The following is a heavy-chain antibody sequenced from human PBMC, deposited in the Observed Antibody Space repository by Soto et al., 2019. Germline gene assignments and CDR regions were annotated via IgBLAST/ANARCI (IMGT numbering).Heavy chain of an antibody. D-gene: IGHD4-17*01. CDR3: ARDDYGDNGIYGMDV. V-gene: IGHV3-30-3*01. CDR2: ISYDGSNK. CDR1: GFTFSSYA. Sequence: QVQLVESGGGVVQPGRSLRLSCAASGFTFSSYAMHWVRQAPGKGLEWVAVISYDGSNKYYADSVKGRFTISRDNSKNTLYLQMNSLRAEDTAVYYCARDDYGDNGIYGMDVWGQGTTVTVSS. J-gene: IGHJ6*02.